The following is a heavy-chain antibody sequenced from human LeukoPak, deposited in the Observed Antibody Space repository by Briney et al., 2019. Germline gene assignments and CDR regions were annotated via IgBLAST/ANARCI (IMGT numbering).Heavy chain of an antibody. CDR1: GGSISSGDYY. D-gene: IGHD3-10*01. J-gene: IGHJ4*02. V-gene: IGHV4-30-4*01. CDR2: IYYTGST. Sequence: SQTLSLTCTVSGGSISSGDYYWSWIRQPPGMGLEWIGYIYYTGSTYYNPSLKSRITISMDTSKNQFSLELSSVTAADTAVYYCARVGFYSGSGSYYFDYWGQGTLVTVSP. CDR3: ARVGFYSGSGSYYFDY.